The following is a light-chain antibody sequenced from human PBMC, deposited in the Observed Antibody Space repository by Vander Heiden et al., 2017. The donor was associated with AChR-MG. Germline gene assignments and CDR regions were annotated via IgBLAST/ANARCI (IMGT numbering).Light chain of an antibody. CDR1: QSVSSN. CDR2: GAS. V-gene: IGKV3-15*01. Sequence: EIVMTQSPATLSVSPGERVTLSCRAGQSVSSNVAWYQQKPGQAPRRLISGASTRATTIPVRFSGSGSGTEFTLTIGSLQSEDCGVYYCQQYNNWPPTFAYGTKVGV. J-gene: IGKJ1*01. CDR3: QQYNNWPPT.